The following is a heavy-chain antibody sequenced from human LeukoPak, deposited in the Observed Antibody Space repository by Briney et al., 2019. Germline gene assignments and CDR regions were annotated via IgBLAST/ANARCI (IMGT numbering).Heavy chain of an antibody. CDR2: ITGSSSFI. CDR1: GFTFSTYS. J-gene: IGHJ5*02. Sequence: GGSLRLSCAASGFTFSTYSMNWVRQAPGKGLEWVSSITGSSSFIYYADSVKGRFTISRDNAKNSLHPQMNSLRAEDTAVYYCARNYDSSDYRYNWFDPWGQGTLVTVSS. D-gene: IGHD3-22*01. CDR3: ARNYDSSDYRYNWFDP. V-gene: IGHV3-21*01.